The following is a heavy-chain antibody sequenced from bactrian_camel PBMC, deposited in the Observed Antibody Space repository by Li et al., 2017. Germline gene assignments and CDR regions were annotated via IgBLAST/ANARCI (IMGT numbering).Heavy chain of an antibody. CDR3: AADRSFFTATATDKSEYDY. J-gene: IGHJ4*01. D-gene: IGHD4*01. CDR2: INSLGEST. V-gene: IGHV3S31*01. Sequence: VQLVESGGGLVQPGGSLGLSCAASGFTFRNLAMHWVRQAPGKGPEWVSSINSLGESTYYADFMKGRFAISRDNAKNTLYLQMNMLTSEDTAVYYCAADRSFFTATATDKSEYDYWGQGTQVTVS. CDR1: GFTFRNLA.